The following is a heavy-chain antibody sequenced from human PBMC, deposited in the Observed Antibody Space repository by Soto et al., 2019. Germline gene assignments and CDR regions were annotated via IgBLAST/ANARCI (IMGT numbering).Heavy chain of an antibody. J-gene: IGHJ2*01. CDR1: GFTFSSYA. D-gene: IGHD4-4*01. CDR3: ARPLWRDDYNWGYFDL. V-gene: IGHV3-30-3*01. CDR2: ISYDGSNK. Sequence: QVQLVESGGGVVQPGRSLILSCAASGFTFSSYAMHWVRHAPGKGLEWVAVISYDGSNKYYADSVKGRFTISRDNSKNTLYLQMNSLRAEDTAVYYCARPLWRDDYNWGYFDLWGRGTLVTVSS.